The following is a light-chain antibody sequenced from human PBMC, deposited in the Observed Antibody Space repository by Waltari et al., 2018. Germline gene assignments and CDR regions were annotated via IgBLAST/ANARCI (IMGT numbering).Light chain of an antibody. CDR2: EDT. J-gene: IGLJ2*01. V-gene: IGLV2-23*01. CDR3: CSYTTFSTLV. CDR1: SRDVGNYNL. Sequence: QSALTPPASVSGHPGQSITISRPGSSRDVGNYNLVSWYQQYPGKVPKLMIYEDTKRPSGLSDRFSGSKSGNTASLTISGLQAEDEADYYCCSYTTFSTLVFGAGTKVTVL.